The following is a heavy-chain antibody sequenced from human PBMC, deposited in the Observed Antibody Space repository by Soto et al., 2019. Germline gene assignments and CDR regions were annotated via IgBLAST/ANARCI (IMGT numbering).Heavy chain of an antibody. D-gene: IGHD6-13*01. CDR1: GFNFNNYG. V-gene: IGHV3-33*01. J-gene: IGHJ6*02. CDR2: IWNDGNGY. Sequence: QVQLVESGGGVVQPGRSLRLSCAASGFNFNNYGMHWVRQAPGKGLEWVAVIWNDGNGYYYANSVKGRFPISRDISKNTLFLQMSSLRAEDTAVYYCARRQISPPPRGAASARGGMDVWGQGTTVTVSS. CDR3: ARRQISPPPRGAASARGGMDV.